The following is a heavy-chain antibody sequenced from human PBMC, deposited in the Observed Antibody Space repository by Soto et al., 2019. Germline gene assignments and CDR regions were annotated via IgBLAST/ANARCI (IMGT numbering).Heavy chain of an antibody. CDR3: AKSRDGYSFYFYYGMDV. V-gene: IGHV3-30*18. CDR2: ILHDGSNE. Sequence: GGSLGLSRATPGFTFSQYGMHCFRQAPGDGLEWVAHILHDGSNEYYADSVKGRFTISRDNSKNTLYLQMNSLTGDDTAVYYCAKSRDGYSFYFYYGMDVWGQGTTVTAP. D-gene: IGHD4-4*01. CDR1: GFTFSQYG. J-gene: IGHJ6*02.